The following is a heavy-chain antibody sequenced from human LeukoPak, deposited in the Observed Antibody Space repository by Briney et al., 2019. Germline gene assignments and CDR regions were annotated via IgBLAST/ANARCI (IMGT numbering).Heavy chain of an antibody. D-gene: IGHD3-10*01. CDR1: GFTFSSYA. Sequence: PGGSLRLSCAASGFTFSSYAMSWVRQAPGKGLEWVSGKGLEWVSAIGGSGGSTYYADSVKGRFTISRDNSKNTLYLQMNSLRAEDTAVYYCARGRLSGSGSYFRFDYRGQGTLVTVSS. V-gene: IGHV3-23*01. J-gene: IGHJ4*02. CDR3: ARGRLSGSGSYFRFDY. CDR2: IGGSGGST.